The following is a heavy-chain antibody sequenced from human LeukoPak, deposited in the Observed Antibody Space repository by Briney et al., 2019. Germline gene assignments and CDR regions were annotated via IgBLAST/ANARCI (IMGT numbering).Heavy chain of an antibody. Sequence: VASVKVSCKASGCTFTGYYMHWVRQAPGQGLEWMGWINPNSGGTNYAQKFQGWVTMTRDTSISTAYMELRSLRSDDTAVYYCARWSGGSDWLYHYGMDVWGQGTTVTVSS. J-gene: IGHJ6*02. D-gene: IGHD6-19*01. CDR2: INPNSGGT. CDR1: GCTFTGYY. V-gene: IGHV1-2*04. CDR3: ARWSGGSDWLYHYGMDV.